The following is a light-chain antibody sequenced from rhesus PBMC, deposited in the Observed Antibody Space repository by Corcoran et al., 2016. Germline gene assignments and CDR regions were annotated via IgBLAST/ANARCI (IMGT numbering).Light chain of an antibody. CDR2: LGS. CDR1: QSLLDSDGYTH. J-gene: IGKJ1*01. Sequence: DIVMTQTPLSLPVTPGEPASISCRSSQSLLDSDGYTHLHWYLPKPVQSPQLLIYLGSNRAFGVPDRFSGGWSGTDFTLKISRVEAEDVGVYYCMQTLQTPRTFGQGTKVEIK. V-gene: IGKV2-78*01. CDR3: MQTLQTPRT.